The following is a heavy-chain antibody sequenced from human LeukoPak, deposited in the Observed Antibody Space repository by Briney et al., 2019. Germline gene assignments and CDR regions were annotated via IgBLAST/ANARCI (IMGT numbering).Heavy chain of an antibody. D-gene: IGHD6-19*01. CDR1: GFTFSSHW. J-gene: IGHJ4*02. V-gene: IGHV3-7*03. CDR3: ARAGVVDSAVALHNDY. Sequence: GGSLRLSCAASGFTFSSHWMTWVRQAPGKGLEWVANINQDGSERYYVDSVKGRFTISRDNAKNSLYLQMNSLKTEDTAVYYCARAGVVDSAVALHNDYWGQGTLVTVSS. CDR2: INQDGSER.